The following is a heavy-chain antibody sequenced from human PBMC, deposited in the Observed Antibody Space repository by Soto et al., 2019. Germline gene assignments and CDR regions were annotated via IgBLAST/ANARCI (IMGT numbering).Heavy chain of an antibody. V-gene: IGHV1-18*01. CDR1: GYTFTSYG. J-gene: IGHJ3*02. D-gene: IGHD3-16*02. CDR2: ISAYNGNT. Sequence: ASVKVSCKASGYTFTSYGISWVRQAPGQGLEWMGWISAYNGNTNYAQKLQGRVTMTTDTSTSTAYMELRSLRSDDTAVYYCARGKVVMITFGGVIALGLDAFDIWGQGTMVTVSS. CDR3: ARGKVVMITFGGVIALGLDAFDI.